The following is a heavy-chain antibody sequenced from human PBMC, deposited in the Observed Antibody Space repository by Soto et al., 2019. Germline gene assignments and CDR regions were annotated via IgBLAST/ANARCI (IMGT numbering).Heavy chain of an antibody. J-gene: IGHJ6*02. D-gene: IGHD1-26*01. CDR3: AAWDHYYCGMDV. CDR2: ISYDGSNK. V-gene: IGHV3-30*03. CDR1: GFTFSSYG. Sequence: GGTLRLSCAASGFTFSSYGMHWVRQAPGKGLEWVAVISYDGSNKYYADSVKGRFTISRDNSKNTLYLQMNSLRAEDTAVYYCAAWDHYYCGMDVWGQGTTVTVSS.